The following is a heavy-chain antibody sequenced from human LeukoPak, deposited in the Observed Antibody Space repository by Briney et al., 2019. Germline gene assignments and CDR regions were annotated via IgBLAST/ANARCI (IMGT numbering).Heavy chain of an antibody. D-gene: IGHD1-26*01. J-gene: IGHJ4*02. CDR1: GYTFTNHY. Sequence: ASVKVTCKASGYTFTNHYIHWVRQAPGQGLEWMGLINPSGGGTTYAQMFQGRVTMTRDTSTSTVYMDLSSLRSDDTAVYYCARERELRPPYFDYWGQGTLVTVSS. CDR3: ARERELRPPYFDY. V-gene: IGHV1-46*01. CDR2: INPSGGGT.